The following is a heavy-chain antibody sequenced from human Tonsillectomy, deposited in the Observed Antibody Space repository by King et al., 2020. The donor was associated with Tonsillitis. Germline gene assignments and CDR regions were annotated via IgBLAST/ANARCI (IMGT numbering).Heavy chain of an antibody. J-gene: IGHJ4*02. CDR2: LSYDGSIK. CDR3: AKPGEDGYNSGEFDY. CDR1: GFYFCSYG. V-gene: IGHV3-30*18. D-gene: IGHD5-24*01. Sequence: VQLVESGGGVFQPGRSLRHSWAVYGFYFCSYGRHWVRQAPGKALGWVAVLSYDGSIKYDADSVKGRFTISRDNSKNTLYLKKNSLRAEYTAVYYCAKPGEDGYNSGEFDYWGQGTLVTVSS.